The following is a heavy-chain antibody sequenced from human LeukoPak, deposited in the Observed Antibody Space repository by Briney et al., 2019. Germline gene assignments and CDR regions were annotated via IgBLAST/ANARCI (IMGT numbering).Heavy chain of an antibody. Sequence: GGSLRLSCAASGFTFRSYAMYWVRQAPGKGLEGVSGIFGSGGSTYYADSVKGRFTISRDNSKNTVYVQMNSLRAEDTAVYYCAKTTAGYSSGRYPGWPVDYWGQGTLVTVSP. D-gene: IGHD6-19*01. V-gene: IGHV3-23*01. CDR1: GFTFRSYA. J-gene: IGHJ4*02. CDR3: AKTTAGYSSGRYPGWPVDY. CDR2: IFGSGGST.